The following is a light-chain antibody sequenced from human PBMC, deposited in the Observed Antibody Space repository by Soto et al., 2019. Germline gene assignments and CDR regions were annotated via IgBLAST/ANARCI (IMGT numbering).Light chain of an antibody. CDR1: QSVSSNF. Sequence: EIVLTQSPGTLSLSPGERATLSCRARQSVSSNFLAWYQQKPGQAPRLLIHGASSRATGIPDRFSASGSGTDFTLSISRLQPEDFAVYYCQQYGTSPPITFGQGTRLEIK. J-gene: IGKJ5*01. CDR3: QQYGTSPPIT. CDR2: GAS. V-gene: IGKV3-20*01.